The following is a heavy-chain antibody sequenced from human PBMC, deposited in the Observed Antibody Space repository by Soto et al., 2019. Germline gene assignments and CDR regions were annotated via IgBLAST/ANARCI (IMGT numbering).Heavy chain of an antibody. Sequence: PGGSLRLSCAASGFTFSSYSMNWVRQAPGKGLEWVSYISSSSSTIYYADSVKGRFTISRDNAKNSLYLQMNSLRDEDTAVYYCARDSGMGYCTNGVCFAYYYYGMDVWGQGTTVTVSS. D-gene: IGHD2-8*01. J-gene: IGHJ6*02. CDR2: ISSSSSTI. CDR1: GFTFSSYS. V-gene: IGHV3-48*02. CDR3: ARDSGMGYCTNGVCFAYYYYGMDV.